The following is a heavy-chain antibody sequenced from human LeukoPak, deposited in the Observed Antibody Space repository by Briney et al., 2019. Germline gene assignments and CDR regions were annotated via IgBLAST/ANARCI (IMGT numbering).Heavy chain of an antibody. V-gene: IGHV4-39*01. D-gene: IGHD1-1*01. CDR2: IYYSGST. J-gene: IGHJ3*02. Sequence: SETLSLTCTVSGGSISSSSYYWGWIRQPPGKGLEWIGSIYYSGSTYYNPSLKSRVTISVDTSKNQFSPKLSSVTAADTAVYYCARLTTQDDAFDIWGQGTMVTVSS. CDR3: ARLTTQDDAFDI. CDR1: GGSISSSSYY.